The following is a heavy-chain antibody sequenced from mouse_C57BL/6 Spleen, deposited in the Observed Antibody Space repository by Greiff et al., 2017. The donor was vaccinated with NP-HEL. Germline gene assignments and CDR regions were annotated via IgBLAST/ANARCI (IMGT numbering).Heavy chain of an antibody. D-gene: IGHD1-1*01. V-gene: IGHV5-4*01. Sequence: EVQRVESGGGLVKPGGSLKLSCAASGFTFSSYAMSWVRQTPEKRLEWVATISDGGSYTYYPDNVKGRFTISRDNAKNNLYLQMSHLKSEDTAMYYCARDPHYYGSSYAMDYWGQGTSVTVSS. CDR2: ISDGGSYT. CDR3: ARDPHYYGSSYAMDY. J-gene: IGHJ4*01. CDR1: GFTFSSYA.